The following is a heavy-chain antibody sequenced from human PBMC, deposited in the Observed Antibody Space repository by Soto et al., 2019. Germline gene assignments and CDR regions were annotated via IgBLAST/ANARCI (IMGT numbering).Heavy chain of an antibody. D-gene: IGHD5-18*01. CDR1: GYTFTSYG. V-gene: IGHV1-18*04. CDR2: ISPYGGNT. CDR3: ARGRGYSYDTRPIDAFDI. J-gene: IGHJ3*02. Sequence: ASVKVSCKASGYTFTSYGISWVRQAPGQGLEWMGWISPYGGNTSYAQKFQGRVTMTRDTSTSTVYMELSSLRSEDTAVYYCARGRGYSYDTRPIDAFDIWGQGTMVTVSS.